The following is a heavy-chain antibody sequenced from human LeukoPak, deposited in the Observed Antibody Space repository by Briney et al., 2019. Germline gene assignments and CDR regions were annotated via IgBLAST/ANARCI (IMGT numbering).Heavy chain of an antibody. D-gene: IGHD3-22*01. CDR3: ARSATMIVTYYFDY. V-gene: IGHV3-23*01. CDR1: GFTFSSYA. J-gene: IGHJ4*02. CDR2: ISGSGGST. Sequence: GGSLRLSCAASGFTFSSYAMSWVRQAPGKGLEWVSAISGSGGSTYYADSVKGRFTISRDNSKNTLYLQVNSLRAEDTAVYYCARSATMIVTYYFDYWGQGTLVTVSS.